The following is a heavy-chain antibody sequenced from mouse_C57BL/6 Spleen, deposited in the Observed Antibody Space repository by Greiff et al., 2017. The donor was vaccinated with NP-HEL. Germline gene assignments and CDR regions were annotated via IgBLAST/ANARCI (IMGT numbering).Heavy chain of an antibody. CDR3: ARSGVYDGYLYAMDY. D-gene: IGHD2-3*01. V-gene: IGHV1-59*01. J-gene: IGHJ4*01. CDR2: IDPSDSYT. CDR1: GYTFTSYW. Sequence: QVQLQQPGAELVRPGTSVKLSCKASGYTFTSYWMHWVKQRPGQGLEWIGVIDPSDSYTNYNGKFKGKATLTADKSSSTAYMQLSSLTSEDSAVYFCARSGVYDGYLYAMDYWGQGTSVTVSS.